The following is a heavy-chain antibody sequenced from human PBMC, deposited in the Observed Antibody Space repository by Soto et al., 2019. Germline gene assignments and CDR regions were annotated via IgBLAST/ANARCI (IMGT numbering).Heavy chain of an antibody. V-gene: IGHV3-23*01. J-gene: IGHJ4*02. CDR1: GFTFSSYA. CDR3: AKPPNYIWGSYRTPHDY. Sequence: GGSLRLSCAASGFTFSSYAMSWVRQAPGKGLEWVSAISGSGGSTYYADSVKGRFTISRDNSKNTLYLQMNSLRAEDTAVYYCAKPPNYIWGSYRTPHDYWGQGTLVTVSS. CDR2: ISGSGGST. D-gene: IGHD3-16*02.